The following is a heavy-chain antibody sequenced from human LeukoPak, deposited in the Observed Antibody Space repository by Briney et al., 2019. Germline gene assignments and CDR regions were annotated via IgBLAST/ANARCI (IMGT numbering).Heavy chain of an antibody. CDR3: ARARNYYDSSGYYRFDP. D-gene: IGHD3-22*01. J-gene: IGHJ5*02. CDR2: IYTSGST. V-gene: IGHV4-4*07. CDR1: GGSISSYY. Sequence: PSETLSLTCTVSGGSISSYYWSWIRQPAGKGLEWIGRIYTSGSTNYNPSLKSRVTMSVDTSKNQFSLKLSSVTAADTAVYYRARARNYYDSSGYYRFDPWGQGTLVTVSS.